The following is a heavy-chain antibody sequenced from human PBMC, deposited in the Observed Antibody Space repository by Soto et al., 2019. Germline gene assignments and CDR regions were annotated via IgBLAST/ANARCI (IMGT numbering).Heavy chain of an antibody. CDR2: SSAYNGNT. V-gene: IGHV1-18*04. D-gene: IGHD1-7*01. CDR3: ARVFFMELLGSYSYYGMDV. Sequence: QVQLVQSGAEVKKPGASVKVSCKASVYTFTSYGISWVRQAPGQGLEWMGWSSAYNGNTNYEQKHQGRVTMTTDTSTSTSYMELRSRRADATAVYYCARVFFMELLGSYSYYGMDVWGQGTTVTVSS. CDR1: VYTFTSYG. J-gene: IGHJ6*02.